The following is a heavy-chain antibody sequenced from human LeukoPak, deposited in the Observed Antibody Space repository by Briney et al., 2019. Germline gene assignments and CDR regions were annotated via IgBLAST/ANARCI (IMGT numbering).Heavy chain of an antibody. Sequence: GGSLRLSCAASGFTFSSYWMHWVRQAPGKGLVWVSRINSDGSRTNYADSVKGRFTISRDNAKNTLYLQMNSLRAEDTATYYCARPGGLFNYWGQGTLVTVSS. CDR2: INSDGSRT. V-gene: IGHV3-74*01. CDR1: GFTFSSYW. J-gene: IGHJ4*02. CDR3: ARPGGLFNY. D-gene: IGHD3-10*01.